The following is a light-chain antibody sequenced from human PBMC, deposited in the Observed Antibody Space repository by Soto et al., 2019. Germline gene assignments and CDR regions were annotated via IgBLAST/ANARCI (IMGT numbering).Light chain of an antibody. CDR1: RSNIGTNP. CDR2: TNT. CDR3: AAWDDRLNRVI. J-gene: IGLJ2*01. V-gene: IGLV1-44*01. Sequence: QSVLTQPPSASGTPGQSVSISCSGSRSNIGTNPVNWYQQLPGTAPKLLFYTNTQRPSGVPDRFSASKSGTSASLAISGLQSEDEADYYCAAWDDRLNRVIFGRGTTLTVL.